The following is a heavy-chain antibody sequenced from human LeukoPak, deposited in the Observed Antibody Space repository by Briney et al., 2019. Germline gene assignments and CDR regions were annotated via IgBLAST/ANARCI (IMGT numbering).Heavy chain of an antibody. V-gene: IGHV1-69*04. CDR2: IIPIFGIA. Sequence: GASVKVSCKASGGTFSSYAISWVRQAPGQGLEWMGRIIPIFGIANYAQKFQGRVTITAGKSTSTAYMELSSLRSEDTAVYYCAVSLPGLYYFDYWGQGTLVTVSS. D-gene: IGHD3/OR15-3a*01. J-gene: IGHJ4*02. CDR3: AVSLPGLYYFDY. CDR1: GGTFSSYA.